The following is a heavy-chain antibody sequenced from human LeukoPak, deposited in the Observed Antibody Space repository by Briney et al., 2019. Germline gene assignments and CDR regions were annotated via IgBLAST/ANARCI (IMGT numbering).Heavy chain of an antibody. CDR2: ISGSGGST. D-gene: IGHD3-22*01. CDR1: GSTFSSYA. J-gene: IGHJ4*02. Sequence: PGGSLRLSCAASGSTFSSYAMSWVRQAPGKGLEWVSAISGSGGSTYYADSVKGRFTISRDNSKNTLYLQMNSLRAEDTAVYYCAKEAGITMIVVVITYCFDYWGQGTLVTVSS. V-gene: IGHV3-23*01. CDR3: AKEAGITMIVVVITYCFDY.